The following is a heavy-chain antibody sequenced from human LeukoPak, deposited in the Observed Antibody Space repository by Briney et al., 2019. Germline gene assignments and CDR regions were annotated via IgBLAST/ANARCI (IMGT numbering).Heavy chain of an antibody. V-gene: IGHV1-8*01. CDR1: GYTFTSYD. D-gene: IGHD3-22*01. Sequence: ASVKVSCKASGYTFTSYDINWVRQATGQGLEWMGWMNPNSGNTGYAQKFQGRVTMTRNTSISTAYMELSSLRSEDTAVYYCATYYDSSGYWTLDAFDIWGQGTMVTVSS. CDR3: ATYYDSSGYWTLDAFDI. J-gene: IGHJ3*02. CDR2: MNPNSGNT.